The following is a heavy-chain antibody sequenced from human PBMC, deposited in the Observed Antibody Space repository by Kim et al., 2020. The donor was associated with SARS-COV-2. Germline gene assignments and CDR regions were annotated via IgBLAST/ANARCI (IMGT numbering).Heavy chain of an antibody. V-gene: IGHV3-21*01. Sequence: GGSLRLSCAASGFTFSSYSMNWVRQAPGKGLEWVSSISSSSSYIYYADSVKGRFTISRDNAKNSLYLQMNSLRAEDTAVYYCARGGVRGAPRDFDYWGQGTLVTVSS. J-gene: IGHJ4*02. CDR2: ISSSSSYI. D-gene: IGHD3-10*01. CDR1: GFTFSSYS. CDR3: ARGGVRGAPRDFDY.